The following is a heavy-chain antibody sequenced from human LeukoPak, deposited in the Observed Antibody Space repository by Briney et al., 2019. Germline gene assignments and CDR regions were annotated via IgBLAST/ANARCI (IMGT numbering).Heavy chain of an antibody. CDR3: ARGRWYVDY. D-gene: IGHD6-13*01. J-gene: IGHJ4*02. CDR1: GGYISRYY. Sequence: SETLSLTCTVSGGYISRYYWTWIRQPPGKGLEWIGYIYYSGSTNYNPSLKSRVTISVDTSKNQFSLKLSSVTAADTAVYYCARGRWYVDYWGQGTLVTVSS. V-gene: IGHV4-59*01. CDR2: IYYSGST.